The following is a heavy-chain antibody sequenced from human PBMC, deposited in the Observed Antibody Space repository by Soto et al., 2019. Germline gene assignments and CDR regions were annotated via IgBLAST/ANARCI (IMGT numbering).Heavy chain of an antibody. J-gene: IGHJ4*02. V-gene: IGHV3-30*18. CDR3: VKDSGQLPQYFDY. CDR1: GFIFSNYD. Sequence: QVQLVESGGGVVQPGTSLRLSCAASGFIFSNYDMHWVRQAPGKGLEWVTVISYDGSYKYYADSVKGRFTVSRDNSKNTLSLQLNSLRAEDTAVYYCVKDSGQLPQYFDYWGQGTRVTVSS. CDR2: ISYDGSYK. D-gene: IGHD2-2*01.